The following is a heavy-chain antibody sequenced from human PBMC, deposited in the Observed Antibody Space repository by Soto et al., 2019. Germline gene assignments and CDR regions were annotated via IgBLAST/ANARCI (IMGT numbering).Heavy chain of an antibody. V-gene: IGHV2-5*02. CDR3: APRVYCISTSCYALDDAFDI. Sequence: QITLKESGPPLVKPTQTLTLTCTFSGFSLSTSGVGVDWIRQPPGKALECLALIYWDDDKRYSPSLKSRLTITKDPAKYRVVLTMTDMDPVDTATYYCAPRVYCISTSCYALDDAFDIWGQGTMVIVSS. CDR1: GFSLSTSGVG. J-gene: IGHJ3*02. D-gene: IGHD2-2*01. CDR2: IYWDDDK.